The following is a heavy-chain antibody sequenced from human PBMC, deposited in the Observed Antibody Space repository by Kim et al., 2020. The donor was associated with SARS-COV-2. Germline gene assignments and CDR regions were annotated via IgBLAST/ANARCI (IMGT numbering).Heavy chain of an antibody. Sequence: KFQGRVTITRDTSASTAYMELSSLRSEDTAVYYCARAGVLRGSTPWGQGTLVTVSS. D-gene: IGHD3-10*01. J-gene: IGHJ5*02. V-gene: IGHV1-3*01. CDR3: ARAGVLRGSTP.